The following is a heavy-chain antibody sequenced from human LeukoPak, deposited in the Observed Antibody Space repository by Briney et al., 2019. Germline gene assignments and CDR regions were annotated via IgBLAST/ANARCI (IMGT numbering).Heavy chain of an antibody. CDR2: ISYDGSNK. CDR1: GFTFSSYG. CDR3: ARDGASGYYYGYFDY. J-gene: IGHJ4*02. Sequence: GRSLRLSCAASGFTFSSYGMHWVRQAPGKGLEWVAVISYDGSNKYYADSVKGRSTISRDNSKNTLYLQTNSLRAEDTAVYYCARDGASGYYYGYFDYWGQGTLVTVSS. V-gene: IGHV3-30*03. D-gene: IGHD3-22*01.